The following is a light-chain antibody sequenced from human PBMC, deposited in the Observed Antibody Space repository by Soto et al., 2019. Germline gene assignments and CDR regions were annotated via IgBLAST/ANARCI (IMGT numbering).Light chain of an antibody. J-gene: IGKJ5*01. CDR1: QSVLYSSNNKNY. CDR3: QQYYSTLRT. V-gene: IGKV4-1*01. Sequence: IVMTQSPDSLAVSLGERATINCKSSQSVLYSSNNKNYLAWYQQKPGQPPKLLIYWASTRESGVPDRFSGSGSGTDFTLTISSLQAEDVAVYYCQQYYSTLRTFGGGTRMEIK. CDR2: WAS.